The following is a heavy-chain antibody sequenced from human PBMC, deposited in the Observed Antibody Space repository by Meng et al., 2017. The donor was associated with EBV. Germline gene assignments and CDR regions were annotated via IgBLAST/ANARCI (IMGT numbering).Heavy chain of an antibody. CDR2: MNPNSGNT. V-gene: IGHV1-8*01. Sequence: GQYGAEVKKPGGSVKVSCKASGYTFTSYDINWVRQATGQGLEWMGWMNPNSGNTGYAQKFQGRVTMTRNTSISTAYMELSSLRSEDTAVYYCARGPYYYDSSGYYYGEFDPWGQGTLVTVSS. D-gene: IGHD3-22*01. CDR3: ARGPYYYDSSGYYYGEFDP. CDR1: GYTFTSYD. J-gene: IGHJ5*02.